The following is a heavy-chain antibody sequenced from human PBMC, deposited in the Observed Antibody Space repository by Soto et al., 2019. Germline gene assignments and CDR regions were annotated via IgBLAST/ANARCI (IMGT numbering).Heavy chain of an antibody. CDR2: ISAYNGNT. CDR3: ARDQRAYRQQLARTKKAYYHYGMDV. V-gene: IGHV1-18*01. D-gene: IGHD6-13*01. CDR1: GYTFTSYG. Sequence: QVQLVQSGAEVKKPGASVKVSCKASGYTFTSYGISWVRQAPGQGLEWMGWISAYNGNTNYAQKLQGRVTMTTDTSTSTAYMELRSLRSDDTAVYYCARDQRAYRQQLARTKKAYYHYGMDVWGQGTTVTVSS. J-gene: IGHJ6*02.